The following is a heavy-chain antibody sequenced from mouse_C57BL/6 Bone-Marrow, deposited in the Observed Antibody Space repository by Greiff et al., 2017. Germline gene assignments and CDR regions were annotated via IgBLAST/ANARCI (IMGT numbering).Heavy chain of an antibody. CDR3: ARGGSRDYYAMDY. Sequence: QVQLQQSGAELVRPGTSVKMSCKASGYTFTNYWIGWAKQRPGHGLEWIGDIYPGGGYTNYTEKFKGKATLTADKSSSTAYMQFSRLTSEDSAIYYCARGGSRDYYAMDYWGQGTSVTVSS. J-gene: IGHJ4*01. CDR2: IYPGGGYT. D-gene: IGHD1-1*01. V-gene: IGHV1-63*01. CDR1: GYTFTNYW.